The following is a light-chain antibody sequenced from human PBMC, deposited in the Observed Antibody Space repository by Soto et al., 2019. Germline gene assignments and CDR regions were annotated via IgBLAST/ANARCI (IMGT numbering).Light chain of an antibody. CDR3: SSYTSSSTYV. Sequence: QSALTQPASVSGSPRQSITISCTGTSSDVGGYNYVSWYQQHPGKAPKLMIYDVSNRPSGVSNRFSGSKSGNTASLTISGLKAEDEADYSCSSYTSSSTYVFGTGTKVTVL. CDR2: DVS. J-gene: IGLJ1*01. CDR1: SSDVGGYNY. V-gene: IGLV2-14*01.